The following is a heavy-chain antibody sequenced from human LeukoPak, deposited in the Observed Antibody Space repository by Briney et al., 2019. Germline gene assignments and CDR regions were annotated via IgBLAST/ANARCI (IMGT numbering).Heavy chain of an antibody. CDR3: ARMWSTATSGWNWFDP. CDR1: GGTFSSYA. V-gene: IGHV1-69*10. D-gene: IGHD6-13*01. Sequence: SVKVSCKASGGTFSSYAISWVRQAPGQGLEWMGWIIPILGIANYAQKLQGRVTMTTDTSTSTAYMELRSLRSDDTAVYYCARMWSTATSGWNWFDPWGQGTLVTVSS. J-gene: IGHJ5*02. CDR2: IIPILGIA.